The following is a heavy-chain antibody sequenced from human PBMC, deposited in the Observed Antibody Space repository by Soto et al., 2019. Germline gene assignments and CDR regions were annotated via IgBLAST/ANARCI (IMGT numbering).Heavy chain of an antibody. V-gene: IGHV4-59*12. CDR3: ARTIAAAGSRGIDY. CDR2: IYYSGST. J-gene: IGHJ4*02. CDR1: GGSISSYY. Sequence: SETLSLTCTVSGGSISSYYWSWIRQPPGKGLEWIGYIYYSGSTNYNPSLKSRVTISVDTSKNQFSLKLSSVTAADTAVYYCARTIAAAGSRGIDYWGQGTLVTVSS. D-gene: IGHD6-13*01.